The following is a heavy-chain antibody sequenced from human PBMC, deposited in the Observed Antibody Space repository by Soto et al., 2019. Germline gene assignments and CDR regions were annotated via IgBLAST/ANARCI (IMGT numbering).Heavy chain of an antibody. J-gene: IGHJ5*02. CDR3: ARLGYCTNGVCSVNWFDP. D-gene: IGHD2-8*01. CDR1: GGSISSYY. Sequence: SETLSLTCTVSGGSISSYYWSWIRQPPGKGLEWIGYIYYSGGTNYNPSLKSRVTISVDTSKNQFSLKLSSVTAADTAVYYCARLGYCTNGVCSVNWFDPWGQGTLVTVSS. V-gene: IGHV4-59*08. CDR2: IYYSGGT.